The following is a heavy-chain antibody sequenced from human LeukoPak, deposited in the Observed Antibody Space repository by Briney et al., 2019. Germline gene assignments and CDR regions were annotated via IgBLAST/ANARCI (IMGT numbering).Heavy chain of an antibody. V-gene: IGHV3-23*01. J-gene: IGHJ4*02. CDR3: AKRTTLAVAGPADY. Sequence: GGVLRLSCAASGFTFSSYAMSWVRRAPGKGREWVSAIRGSGGSTYYADSWRGRFTISRDNSQNPLYLQMNSLTAADTDVYSCAKRTTLAVAGPADYWGQGTLVPVSS. CDR2: IRGSGGST. CDR1: GFTFSSYA. D-gene: IGHD6-19*01.